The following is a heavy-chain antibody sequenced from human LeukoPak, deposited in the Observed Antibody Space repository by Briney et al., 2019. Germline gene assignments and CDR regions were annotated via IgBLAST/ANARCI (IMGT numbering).Heavy chain of an antibody. CDR2: IKQDGSEK. J-gene: IGHJ4*02. CDR1: GFTFSSYL. D-gene: IGHD5-18*01. Sequence: GGSLRLSCSASGFTFSSYLMSCVRHPPGKGLEWVANIKQDGSEKYYVDSAKGRFTISRDNDKNSLYLQMNSLRAEDTAVYYCARVRGYSYGSDYWGQGTLVTVSS. V-gene: IGHV3-7*01. CDR3: ARVRGYSYGSDY.